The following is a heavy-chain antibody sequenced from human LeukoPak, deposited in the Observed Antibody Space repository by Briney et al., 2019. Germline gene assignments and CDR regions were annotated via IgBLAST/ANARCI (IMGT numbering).Heavy chain of an antibody. V-gene: IGHV3-30*18. CDR1: GFTFSSYG. Sequence: GGSLRLSCAASGFTFSSYGMHWVRQAPGKGLEWVAVISYDGSNKYYADSVKGRFTISRDNSKNTLYLQMNSLRAEDTAVYYCAKDLRLLAVAGTLDYWGQGTLVTVSS. D-gene: IGHD6-19*01. CDR2: ISYDGSNK. J-gene: IGHJ4*02. CDR3: AKDLRLLAVAGTLDY.